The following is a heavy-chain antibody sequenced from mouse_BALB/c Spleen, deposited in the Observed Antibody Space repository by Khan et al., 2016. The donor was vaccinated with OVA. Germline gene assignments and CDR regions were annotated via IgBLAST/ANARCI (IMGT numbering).Heavy chain of an antibody. CDR3: ARGNYYGYYFDY. J-gene: IGHJ2*01. CDR2: KSYSGST. Sequence: VQLKESGPGLVKPSQSLSLTCTVTGYSITSNYAWNWIRQFPGNKLEWMGYKSYSGSTSYNPYLKSRISITRDTSNNQSFLPLNSVTNKDTATKYFARGNYYGYYFDYWGQGTTLTVSS. D-gene: IGHD1-2*01. CDR1: GYSITSNYA. V-gene: IGHV3-2*02.